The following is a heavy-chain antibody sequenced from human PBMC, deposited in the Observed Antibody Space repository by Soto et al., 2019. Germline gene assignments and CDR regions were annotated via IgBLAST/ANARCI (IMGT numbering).Heavy chain of an antibody. CDR3: ARSWGGDGYSH. V-gene: IGHV4-61*03. D-gene: IGHD2-15*01. CDR2: IYHPGST. Sequence: SDTLSLTCNVSGDSLNSGACYWTCIRQSTGRGLEWIGHIYHPGSTNYNPSLRSRLTISLDTSKNHFSLTLRSVNAVDTGVYDCARSWGGDGYSHWGQGTLVTISS. CDR1: GDSLNSGACY. J-gene: IGHJ4*02.